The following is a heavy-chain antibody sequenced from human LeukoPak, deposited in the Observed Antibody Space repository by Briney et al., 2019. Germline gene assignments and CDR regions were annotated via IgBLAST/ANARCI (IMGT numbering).Heavy chain of an antibody. CDR3: ARASISPNWFDP. CDR2: IYHSGST. D-gene: IGHD6-6*01. Sequence: SETLSLTCTVSGYSIGSGYYWGWIRQPPGKGLEWIGSIYHSGSTYYNPSLKSRVTISVDTSKNQFSLKLSSVTAADTAVYYCARASISPNWFDPWGQGTLVTVSS. V-gene: IGHV4-38-2*02. J-gene: IGHJ5*02. CDR1: GYSIGSGYY.